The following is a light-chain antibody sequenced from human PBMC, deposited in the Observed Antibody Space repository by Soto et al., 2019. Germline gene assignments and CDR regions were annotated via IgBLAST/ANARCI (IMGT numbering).Light chain of an antibody. Sequence: QSALTQPASVSGSPGQSITISCTGTSSDVGSYNLVSWYQQHPGKAPKLMIYEGSKRPSGVSHRFSGSKSGNTASLTISGRQADEDADYYCCSYSGSSTYHVFGTGTKLTVL. V-gene: IGLV2-23*01. CDR3: CSYSGSSTYHV. J-gene: IGLJ1*01. CDR2: EGS. CDR1: SSDVGSYNL.